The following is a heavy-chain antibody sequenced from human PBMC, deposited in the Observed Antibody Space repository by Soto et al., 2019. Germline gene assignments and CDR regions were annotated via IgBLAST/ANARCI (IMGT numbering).Heavy chain of an antibody. Sequence: ASVKVSCKASGYTFISYGISWVRQAPGQGLEWMGWISAYNGNTNYAQNLQGRVTMTTDTSTSTAYMELRSLRSDDTAVYYCARRSNGGGEVDYWGQGTLVTVSS. CDR2: ISAYNGNT. V-gene: IGHV1-18*01. J-gene: IGHJ4*02. D-gene: IGHD2-21*01. CDR1: GYTFISYG. CDR3: ARRSNGGGEVDY.